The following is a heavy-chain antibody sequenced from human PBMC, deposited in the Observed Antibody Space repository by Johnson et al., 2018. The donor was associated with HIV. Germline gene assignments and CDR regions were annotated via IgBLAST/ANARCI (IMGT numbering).Heavy chain of an antibody. CDR1: GFTFDDYA. Sequence: EVQLVESGGGLVQPGGSLRLSCAASGFTFDDYAMHWVRQAPGKGLEWVSGICWNSGSIDYADSVKGRFTISRDNAKNSLYLQMNSLRAEDTALYYCARRTGYCSGGTCFEAFDVWGQGTMVTVSS. CDR3: ARRTGYCSGGTCFEAFDV. V-gene: IGHV3-9*01. J-gene: IGHJ3*01. D-gene: IGHD2-15*01. CDR2: ICWNSGSI.